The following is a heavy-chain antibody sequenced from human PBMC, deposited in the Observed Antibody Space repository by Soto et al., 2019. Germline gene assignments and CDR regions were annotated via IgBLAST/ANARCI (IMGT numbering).Heavy chain of an antibody. Sequence: EVQLVESGGGLVQPGGSLRLSCAASGFTFNSYWMNWVRQAPGKGLECVANIKQDGREKYYVNSVKGRFTVSSDNVKNSLYLQMNRLRAEDTAVYYCARTVVTPGSGLLDYWGQGPVVTVSS. D-gene: IGHD2-21*02. CDR3: ARTVVTPGSGLLDY. V-gene: IGHV3-7*03. CDR1: GFTFNSYW. J-gene: IGHJ4*02. CDR2: IKQDGREK.